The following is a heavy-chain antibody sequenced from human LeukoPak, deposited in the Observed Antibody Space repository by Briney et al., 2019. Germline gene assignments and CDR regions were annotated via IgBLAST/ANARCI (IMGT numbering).Heavy chain of an antibody. D-gene: IGHD5-24*01. CDR2: INHSGIT. J-gene: IGHJ4*02. CDR1: GGSISSSSYY. V-gene: IGHV4-39*07. CDR3: ASVALATSNFNY. Sequence: SETLSLTCTVSGGSISSSSYYWSWIRQPPGKGLEWIGEINHSGITNHNPSLKSRVTISVDTSKNEISLKVTSVSAADTAVYYCASVALATSNFNYWGQGILVTVSS.